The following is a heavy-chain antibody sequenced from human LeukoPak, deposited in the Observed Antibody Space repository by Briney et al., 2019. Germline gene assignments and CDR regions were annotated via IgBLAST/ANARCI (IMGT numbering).Heavy chain of an antibody. Sequence: GGSLRLSCAASGFTFSSYAMLWVRQAPGKGLEWVAVISYDGSNKYYADSVKGRFTISRDNSKNTLYLQMNSLRAEDTAVYYCARSGLGEYYFDYWGQGTLVTVSS. CDR1: GFTFSSYA. J-gene: IGHJ4*02. CDR2: ISYDGSNK. CDR3: ARSGLGEYYFDY. V-gene: IGHV3-30*04. D-gene: IGHD3-10*01.